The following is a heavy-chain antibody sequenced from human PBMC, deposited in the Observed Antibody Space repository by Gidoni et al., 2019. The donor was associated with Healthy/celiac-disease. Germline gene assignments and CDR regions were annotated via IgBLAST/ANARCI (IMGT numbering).Heavy chain of an antibody. Sequence: EVQLVESGGGLVQPGRSLRLSCAASGFTFDDYAMHWVRQAPGKGLEWVSGISWNSGSIGYADSVKGRFTISRENDKNSMYLQMNSLRAEDTALYYCAKDGGLGDYGVVGYYYYGMDVWGQGTTVTVSS. J-gene: IGHJ6*02. CDR1: GFTFDDYA. CDR3: AKDGGLGDYGVVGYYYYGMDV. D-gene: IGHD4-17*01. CDR2: ISWNSGSI. V-gene: IGHV3-9*01.